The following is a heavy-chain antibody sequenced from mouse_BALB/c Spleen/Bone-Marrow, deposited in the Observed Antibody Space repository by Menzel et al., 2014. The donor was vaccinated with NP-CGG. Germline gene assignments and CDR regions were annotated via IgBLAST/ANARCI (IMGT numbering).Heavy chain of an antibody. CDR3: ARYDGPAWFAY. Sequence: QVQLQQPGAELVKPGASVRLSCKASGYSFTTYWIHWVEQRPGQGLEWIGEINPSNGRTNYNEKFKSKATLTVDKSSSTAYMQLSSLTSEDSAVYYCARYDGPAWFAYWGQGTLVTVSA. D-gene: IGHD2-3*01. CDR1: GYSFTTYW. V-gene: IGHV1S81*02. J-gene: IGHJ3*01. CDR2: INPSNGRT.